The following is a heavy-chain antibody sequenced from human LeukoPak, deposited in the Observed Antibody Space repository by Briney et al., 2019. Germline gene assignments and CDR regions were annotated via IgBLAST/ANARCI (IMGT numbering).Heavy chain of an antibody. CDR2: IDTGTSTI. CDR1: GFTFSTYS. Sequence: GGSLRLSCAASGFTFSTYSMNWVRQAPGKGLEWVSYIDTGTSTIYYADSVKGRFTISRDSAKNSLYLQMNSLRAEDTAVYYCARGLHLLPRSTLDYWGQGTLVTVSS. CDR3: ARGLHLLPRSTLDY. D-gene: IGHD3-22*01. J-gene: IGHJ4*02. V-gene: IGHV3-48*04.